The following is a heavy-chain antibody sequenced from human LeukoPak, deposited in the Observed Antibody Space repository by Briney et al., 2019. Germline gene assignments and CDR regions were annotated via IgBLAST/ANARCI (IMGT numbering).Heavy chain of an antibody. J-gene: IGHJ4*02. Sequence: GGSLRLSCAASGFTFSDYAMSWVRQAPGKGPEWISVISGSGDRTYYADSVKGRFTISRDISQNTLYLQMSSLRAEDTAVYYCASGYSVQHYFDYWGQGTLVTVSS. CDR1: GFTFSDYA. CDR3: ASGYSVQHYFDY. V-gene: IGHV3-23*01. D-gene: IGHD2-21*01. CDR2: ISGSGDRT.